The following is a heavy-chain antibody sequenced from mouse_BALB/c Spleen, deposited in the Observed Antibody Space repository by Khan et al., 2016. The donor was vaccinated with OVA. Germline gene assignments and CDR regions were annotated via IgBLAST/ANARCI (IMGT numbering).Heavy chain of an antibody. CDR3: ARSWSMDY. CDR1: GFTFRDYG. J-gene: IGHJ4*01. CDR2: ISNLAYSI. Sequence: EVELVESGGGLVQPGGSRKLSCVASGFTFRDYGMAWVRQAPGKGPEWVAFISNLAYSIYYADTVTGRFTISRENAKNTLYLEMSSLRSEDTAMYYCARSWSMDYWGQGTSVTVSS. V-gene: IGHV5-15*02.